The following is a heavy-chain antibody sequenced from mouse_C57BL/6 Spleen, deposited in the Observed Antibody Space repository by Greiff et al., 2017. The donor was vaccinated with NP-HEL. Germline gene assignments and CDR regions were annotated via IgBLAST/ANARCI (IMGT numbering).Heavy chain of an antibody. CDR3: ARHGYYDYDQGPYFDY. V-gene: IGHV2-6-1*01. CDR1: GFSLTSYG. D-gene: IGHD2-4*01. CDR2: IWSDGST. J-gene: IGHJ2*01. Sequence: VQLVESGPGLVAPSPSLSIPCTVSGFSLTSYGVHWVRQPPGKGLEWLVVIWSDGSTTYNSALKSRLSISKDNSKSQVFLKMNSLQTDDTAMYYWARHGYYDYDQGPYFDYWGQGTTLTVSS.